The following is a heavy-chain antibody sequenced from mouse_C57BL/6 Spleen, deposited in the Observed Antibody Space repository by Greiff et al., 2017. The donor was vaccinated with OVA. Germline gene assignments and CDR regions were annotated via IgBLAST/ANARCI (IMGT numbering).Heavy chain of an antibody. CDR3: TRDSGYFDY. V-gene: IGHV5-9-1*02. CDR1: GFTFSSYA. J-gene: IGHJ2*01. Sequence: DVHLVESGEGLVKPGGSLKLSCAASGFTFSSYAMSWVRQTPEKRLEWVAYISSGGDYIYYADTVKGRFTISRDNARNTLYLQMSSLKSEDTAMYYCTRDSGYFDYWGQGTTLTVSS. CDR2: ISSGGDYI.